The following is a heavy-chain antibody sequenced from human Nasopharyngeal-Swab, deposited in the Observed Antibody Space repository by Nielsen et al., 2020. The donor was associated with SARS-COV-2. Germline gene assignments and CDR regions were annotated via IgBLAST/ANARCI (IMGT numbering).Heavy chain of an antibody. V-gene: IGHV1-46*01. CDR2: INPGGGSA. CDR3: ARGGDPREVVAATDCFDP. D-gene: IGHD2-15*01. Sequence: ASVQVSCKASVYTFTRYYIHWVRQAPGQGLEWMGIINPGGGSARYSQNFQGRVTMTRDTSTSTVYMELSSLRSEDTAVYYCARGGDPREVVAATDCFDPWGQGTLVTVSS. J-gene: IGHJ5*02. CDR1: VYTFTRYY.